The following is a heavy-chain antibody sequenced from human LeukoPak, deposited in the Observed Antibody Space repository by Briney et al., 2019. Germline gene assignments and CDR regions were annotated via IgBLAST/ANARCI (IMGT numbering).Heavy chain of an antibody. V-gene: IGHV3-53*01. CDR3: ASDYPRYYFYMDV. CDR1: GFTVSSNY. J-gene: IGHJ6*03. CDR2: IYSGGST. Sequence: AGGSLRLSCAASGFTVSSNYMSWVRQAPGKGLEWVSVIYSGGSTYYADSVKGRFTISRDNAKNTLYLQMNGLRAEDTAVYYRASDYPRYYFYMDVWGKGTTVTVSS.